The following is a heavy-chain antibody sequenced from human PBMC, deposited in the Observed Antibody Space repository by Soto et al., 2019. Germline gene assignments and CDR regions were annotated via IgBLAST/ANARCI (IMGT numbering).Heavy chain of an antibody. Sequence: SETLSLTCTVSGGSLSSSSYYWGWIRQTQGKGLEWIGSIYYSGYTYYNPSLKSRVTISVDMSKNQFSLKLSSVTAADTAVYYCARHNGPLYVGYYYDMDVWGQGTTVT. CDR2: IYYSGYT. CDR1: GGSLSSSSYY. D-gene: IGHD3-16*01. CDR3: ARHNGPLYVGYYYDMDV. V-gene: IGHV4-39*01. J-gene: IGHJ6*02.